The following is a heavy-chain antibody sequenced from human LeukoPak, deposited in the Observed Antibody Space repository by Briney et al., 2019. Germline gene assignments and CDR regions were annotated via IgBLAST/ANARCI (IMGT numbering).Heavy chain of an antibody. CDR2: VYPGDSDT. CDR3: ARGASGSYSRWFDP. V-gene: IGHV5-51*01. D-gene: IGHD3-10*01. CDR1: GYRFTNYW. J-gene: IGHJ5*02. Sequence: GESLKISCKGSGYRFTNYWIGWVRQMPGKGLEWMGIVYPGDSDTTYSPSFQGQVTISVDKSISTAYLQWSSLKASDTAIYYCARGASGSYSRWFDPWGQGTLVTVSS.